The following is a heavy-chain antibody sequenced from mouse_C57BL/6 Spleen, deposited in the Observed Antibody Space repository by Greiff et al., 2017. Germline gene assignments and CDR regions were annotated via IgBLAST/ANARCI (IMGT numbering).Heavy chain of an antibody. J-gene: IGHJ4*01. CDR3: AREDGNYGAMDY. D-gene: IGHD2-1*01. Sequence: VQLKESGPGLVKPSQSLSLTCSVTGYSITSGYYWNWIRQFPGNKLEWMGYISYDGSNNYNPSLKNRISITRDTSKNQFFLKLNSVTTEDTATYYCAREDGNYGAMDYWGQGTSVTVSS. V-gene: IGHV3-6*01. CDR1: GYSITSGYY. CDR2: ISYDGSN.